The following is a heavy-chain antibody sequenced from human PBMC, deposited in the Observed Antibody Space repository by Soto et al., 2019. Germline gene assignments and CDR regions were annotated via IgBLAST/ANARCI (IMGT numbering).Heavy chain of an antibody. D-gene: IGHD2-15*01. CDR3: ARGKTYCSGGSCYEQFDY. CDR2: INHSGST. V-gene: IGHV4-34*01. J-gene: IGHJ4*02. CDR1: GESFSGYS. Sequence: QVQLQQWGAGLLKPSETLSLTCAVYGESFSGYSWSWIRQPPGKGLEWIGEINHSGSTNYNPSLKSRVTISLGTSTNQFSLKVSSVTAADTAVYYCARGKTYCSGGSCYEQFDYWGQGTLVTVSS.